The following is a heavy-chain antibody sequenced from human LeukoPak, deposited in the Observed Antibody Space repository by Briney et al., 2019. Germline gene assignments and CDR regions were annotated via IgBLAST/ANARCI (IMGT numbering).Heavy chain of an antibody. V-gene: IGHV4-34*01. Sequence: SETLSLTCAVYGGSFSGYYWSRIRQPPGKGLEWIGEINHSGSTNYNPSLKSRVTISVDTSKNQFSLKLSSVTAADTAVYYCARLDSGYGGLDYWGQGTLVTVSS. D-gene: IGHD5-12*01. CDR1: GGSFSGYY. CDR3: ARLDSGYGGLDY. CDR2: INHSGST. J-gene: IGHJ4*02.